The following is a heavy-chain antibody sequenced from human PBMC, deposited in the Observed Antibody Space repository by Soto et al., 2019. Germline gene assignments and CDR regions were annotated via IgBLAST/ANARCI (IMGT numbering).Heavy chain of an antibody. D-gene: IGHD2-21*01. CDR2: IYWDDDK. V-gene: IGHV2-5*02. Sequence: QITLKESGPTLVKPTQTLTLTCTFSGFSLSTSGVDVGWIRQPPGKALEWLALIYWDDDKRYSPSLKSRLTSSEDISKSKVVPTMTNMDPLDTAASYCAHRRHCGNSPEYFFDYWGQGNLVTVSS. CDR1: GFSLSTSGVD. J-gene: IGHJ4*02. CDR3: AHRRHCGNSPEYFFDY.